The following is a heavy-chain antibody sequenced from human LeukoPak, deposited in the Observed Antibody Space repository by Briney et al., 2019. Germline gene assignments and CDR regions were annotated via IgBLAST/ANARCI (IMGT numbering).Heavy chain of an antibody. CDR1: GFTFSSYA. V-gene: IGHV3-23*01. CDR3: AKDRGPITDY. J-gene: IGHJ4*02. D-gene: IGHD5-12*01. CDR2: ISSSGGST. Sequence: GGSLRLSCAASGFTFSSYAMSWVRQAPGKGLEWVSGISSSGGSTYYADSVKGRFTISRDNSKNTLYLQMNSLRAEDTAVYYCAKDRGPITDYWGQGTLVTVSS.